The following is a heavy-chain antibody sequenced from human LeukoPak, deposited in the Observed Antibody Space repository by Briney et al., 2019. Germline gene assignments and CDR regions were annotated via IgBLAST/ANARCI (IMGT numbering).Heavy chain of an antibody. CDR2: INANSGTT. J-gene: IGHJ5*01. V-gene: IGHV3-23*01. CDR3: AKPISGGLAVTADWFHP. D-gene: IGHD6-19*01. CDR1: GFAFGVYA. Sequence: QAGGSLRLSCTASGFAFGVYAMSWLRQPPGKGLEWVSTINANSGTTSYAASVRGRFTISRDNSKNTLYLQLNTLRADDTATYYCAKPISGGLAVTADWFHPWGQGTLVVVSS.